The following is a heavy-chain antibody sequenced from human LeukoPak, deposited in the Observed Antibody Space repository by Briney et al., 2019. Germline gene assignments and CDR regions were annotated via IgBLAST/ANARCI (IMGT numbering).Heavy chain of an antibody. J-gene: IGHJ4*02. CDR3: ARALITTVSIFDY. CDR1: GGSISSSSYY. D-gene: IGHD3-22*01. CDR2: IYYSGST. Sequence: SETLSLTCTVSGGSISSSSYYCGWIRQPPGKGLEWIGSIYYSGSTYYNPSLKSRATISVDTSKNQFSLKLSSVTAADTAVYYCARALITTVSIFDYWGQGTLVTVSS. V-gene: IGHV4-39*07.